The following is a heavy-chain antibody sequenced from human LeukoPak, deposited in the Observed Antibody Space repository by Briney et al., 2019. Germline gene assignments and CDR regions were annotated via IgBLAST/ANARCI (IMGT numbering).Heavy chain of an antibody. D-gene: IGHD2-15*01. V-gene: IGHV3-48*01. CDR3: AREIPGRIAADC. CDR2: IGGRGDGI. Sequence: GGSLRLSCAASGFIFSNDAMNWVRQAPGKGLEWISYIGGRGDGISYADSVKGRFTVSRDNAKNSLFLQMNRLRGEDTAIYFCAREIPGRIAADCWGQGTLVTVSS. J-gene: IGHJ4*02. CDR1: GFIFSNDA.